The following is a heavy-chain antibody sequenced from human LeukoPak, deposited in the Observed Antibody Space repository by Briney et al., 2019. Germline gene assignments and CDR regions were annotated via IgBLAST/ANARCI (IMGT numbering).Heavy chain of an antibody. D-gene: IGHD6-6*01. V-gene: IGHV4-61*02. CDR2: IYTSGST. Sequence: SEPLSLTCTVSGGSITSGSYSWTWIRQPAGKGLEWIGRIYTSGSTSYNSSLRSRVTISIDTSKNQFSLKLTSVTATDTAVYYCARGVSSSSPFDYWGQGTLVTVSS. CDR3: ARGVSSSSPFDY. CDR1: GGSITSGSYS. J-gene: IGHJ4*02.